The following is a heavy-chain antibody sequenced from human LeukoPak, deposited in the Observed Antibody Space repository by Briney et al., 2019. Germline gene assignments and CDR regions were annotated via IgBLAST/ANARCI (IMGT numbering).Heavy chain of an antibody. V-gene: IGHV4-39*01. Sequence: SETLSLTCTVSGGSISGSSYYCGWIRQPPGKGLEWIGSIFYGGNTSYNPSLKSRVTISVDTSKNQFSLKVDSVTAADTAVFYCARHRSYYFDYWGQGMLVTVSS. CDR3: ARHRSYYFDY. J-gene: IGHJ4*02. CDR2: IFYGGNT. D-gene: IGHD3-10*01. CDR1: GGSISGSSYY.